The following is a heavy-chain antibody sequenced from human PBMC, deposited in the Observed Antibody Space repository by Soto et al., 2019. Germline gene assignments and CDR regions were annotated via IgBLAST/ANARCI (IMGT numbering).Heavy chain of an antibody. V-gene: IGHV3-53*01. CDR3: ARVRGDSSSWYSYYYYGMDV. D-gene: IGHD6-13*01. CDR2: IYSGGST. CDR1: GFTVSSNY. J-gene: IGHJ6*02. Sequence: PWGSLRLSCASSGFTVSSNYMSWVRQAPGKGLDWVSVIYSGGSTYYADSVKGRFTISRDNSKNTLYLQMNSLRAEDTAVYYCARVRGDSSSWYSYYYYGMDVWGQGTTVTVSS.